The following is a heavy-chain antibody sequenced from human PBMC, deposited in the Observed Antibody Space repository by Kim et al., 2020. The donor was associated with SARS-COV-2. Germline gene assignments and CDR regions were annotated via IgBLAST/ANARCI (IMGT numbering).Heavy chain of an antibody. CDR1: GGSISSSNW. J-gene: IGHJ4*02. V-gene: IGHV4-4*02. Sequence: SETLSLTCAVSGGSISSSNWWSWVRQPPGKGLEWIGEIYHSGSTNYNPSLKSRVTISVDKSKNQFSLKLSSVTAADTAVYYCAREALAAAAVFDYWGQGTLVTVSS. CDR3: AREALAAAAVFDY. D-gene: IGHD6-13*01. CDR2: IYHSGST.